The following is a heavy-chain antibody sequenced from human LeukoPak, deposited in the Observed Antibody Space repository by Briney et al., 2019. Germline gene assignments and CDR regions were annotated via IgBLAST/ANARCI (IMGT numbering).Heavy chain of an antibody. V-gene: IGHV4-61*02. CDR1: GGSISSGGFF. D-gene: IGHD3-22*01. Sequence: SETLSLTCTVSGGSISSGGFFWSWNRQPAGMGLEWIIRIYTSGRTNYNPSLQSRITMSVDTSNNQLSLRQSSMTAADTAAYYCARAYDSSGYQDRGFDPWGQGTLITVSS. CDR2: IYTSGRT. CDR3: ARAYDSSGYQDRGFDP. J-gene: IGHJ5*02.